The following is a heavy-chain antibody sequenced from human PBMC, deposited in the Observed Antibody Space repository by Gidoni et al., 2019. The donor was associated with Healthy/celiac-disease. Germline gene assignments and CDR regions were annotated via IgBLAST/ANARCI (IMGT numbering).Heavy chain of an antibody. D-gene: IGHD4-17*01. J-gene: IGHJ4*02. CDR1: GYTFTSYY. CDR2: INPSGGST. CDR3: ARVSFYGDYDY. V-gene: IGHV1-46*01. Sequence: QVQLVQPGAEVKKPGASVMVSCTASGYTFTSYYMHWVRQAPGQGLEWMGLINPSGGSTSYAQKFQGRVTMTRDTSTSTVYMELSSLRSEDTAVYYCARVSFYGDYDYWGQGTLVTVSS.